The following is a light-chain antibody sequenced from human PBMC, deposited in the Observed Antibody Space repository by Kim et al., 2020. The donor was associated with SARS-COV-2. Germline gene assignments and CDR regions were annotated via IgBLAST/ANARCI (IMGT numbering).Light chain of an antibody. V-gene: IGKV2-28*01. CDR3: MQALQTPT. J-gene: IGKJ1*01. CDR2: LGS. CDR1: QSLLHSNGYNY. Sequence: DIVMTQSPLSLPVTPGESASISCRSSQSLLHSNGYNYLDWYLQKPGQSPQLLIYLGSNRAAGVPDRFSGSGSGTDFTLEISRVEAEDVGVYYCMQALQTPTFGQGTKVDIK.